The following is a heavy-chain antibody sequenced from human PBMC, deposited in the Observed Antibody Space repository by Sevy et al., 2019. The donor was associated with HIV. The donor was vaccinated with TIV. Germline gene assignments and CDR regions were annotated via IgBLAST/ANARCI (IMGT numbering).Heavy chain of an antibody. D-gene: IGHD3-22*01. J-gene: IGHJ6*02. Sequence: GGSLRLSCAASGFTVSDNHMNWVRQAPGKGLEWVSVIYSSDRTDYADSVKGRYTVSRDNSKNTLYLQMNSLRAEDTAFYYCARDRVTYYYDSSGYYTSGYGMDVWGQGTTVTVSS. V-gene: IGHV3-53*01. CDR3: ARDRVTYYYDSSGYYTSGYGMDV. CDR2: IYSSDRT. CDR1: GFTVSDNH.